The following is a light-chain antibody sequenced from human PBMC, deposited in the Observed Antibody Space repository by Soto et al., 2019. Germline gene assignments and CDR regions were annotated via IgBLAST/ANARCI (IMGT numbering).Light chain of an antibody. Sequence: AIQMTQSPSSLSSSVGDSVTLSCRASQDIRNTLAWYKQKPGEAPKLLIFAASNLQSGVPSRFRGSGSVTDFTLAITSLQPEDFATYYCLQHYNFSWTFGQGTKVDIK. CDR1: QDIRNT. CDR3: LQHYNFSWT. J-gene: IGKJ1*01. V-gene: IGKV1-6*01. CDR2: AAS.